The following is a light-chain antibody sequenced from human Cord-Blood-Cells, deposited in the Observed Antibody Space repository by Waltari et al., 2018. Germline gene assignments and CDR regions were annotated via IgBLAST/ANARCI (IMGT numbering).Light chain of an antibody. CDR3: SSYTSSSTLV. CDR1: RSYVGGYNY. Sequence: QSALTQPAPVSGSPGQSITISCTGTRSYVGGYNYVPCYQQHPGKAPKPMIYDVSKRPSGVSNRFSGSKSGNTASLTISGLQAEDEADYYCSSYTSSSTLVFGGGTKLTVL. V-gene: IGLV2-14*01. CDR2: DVS. J-gene: IGLJ3*02.